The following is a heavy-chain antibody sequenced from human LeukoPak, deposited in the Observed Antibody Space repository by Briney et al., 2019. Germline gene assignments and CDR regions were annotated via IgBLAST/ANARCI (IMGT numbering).Heavy chain of an antibody. CDR1: GYSFTSYW. J-gene: IGHJ5*01. Sequence: GESLKISCKGSGYSFTSYWIGWVRQMPGKGLEWMGIIYPGDSDTRYSPSFQGPVTISADTSSSTASLQWSSLKASDTAIYYCARADSKSLSATWDKWLDPWGPGTLLIVSS. V-gene: IGHV5-51*01. CDR2: IYPGDSDT. CDR3: ARADSKSLSATWDKWLDP. D-gene: IGHD1-1*01.